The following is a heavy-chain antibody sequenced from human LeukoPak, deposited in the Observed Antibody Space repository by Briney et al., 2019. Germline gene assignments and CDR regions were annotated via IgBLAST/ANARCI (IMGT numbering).Heavy chain of an antibody. J-gene: IGHJ6*03. CDR1: GGSISSRPYY. D-gene: IGHD6-6*01. Sequence: SETLSLTCTVSGGSISSRPYYWGWVRQSPGRGLGWIGIISYSGTTYYNPSLKSRVTISLDTSKNQFSLKLSSVTAADTAIYYCARDFSSSSSVYYYYYMDVWGKGTTVTVSS. V-gene: IGHV4-39*07. CDR3: ARDFSSSSSVYYYYYMDV. CDR2: ISYSGTT.